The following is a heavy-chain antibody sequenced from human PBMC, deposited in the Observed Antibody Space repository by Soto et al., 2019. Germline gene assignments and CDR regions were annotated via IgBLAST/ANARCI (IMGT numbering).Heavy chain of an antibody. V-gene: IGHV3-21*01. Sequence: EVQLVESGGGLVKPGGSLRLSCAASGFTFSSYSMNWVRQAPGKGLEWVSSISSSSSYIYYAESVKGRFTISRDNAKNSLSLQMNSRRAEDTAVYYCAREHGRYCSGGSCHGFDYWGQGTLVTVSS. D-gene: IGHD2-15*01. CDR3: AREHGRYCSGGSCHGFDY. CDR2: ISSSSSYI. CDR1: GFTFSSYS. J-gene: IGHJ4*02.